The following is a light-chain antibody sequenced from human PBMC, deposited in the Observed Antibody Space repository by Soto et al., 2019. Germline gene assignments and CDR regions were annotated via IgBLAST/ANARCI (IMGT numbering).Light chain of an antibody. V-gene: IGKV2-28*01. CDR2: LGF. Sequence: DIVITQSPLSLPVTPGEPASISCRSSQSLLHSNGYTFLDWYLQKPGQSPQLLIYLGFNRASGVPDRFSGSGSGPDFTLKINRVEAEDVGVYYCMQALQTPTTFGPGTKVDIK. CDR3: MQALQTPTT. CDR1: QSLLHSNGYTF. J-gene: IGKJ3*01.